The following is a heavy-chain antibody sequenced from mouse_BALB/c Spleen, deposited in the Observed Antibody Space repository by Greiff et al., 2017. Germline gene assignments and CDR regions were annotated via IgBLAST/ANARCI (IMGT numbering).Heavy chain of an antibody. CDR3: TRGVYYGNSGFAY. Sequence: QVQLQQPGAELVRPGASVKLSCKASGYTFTSYWINWVKQRPGQGLEWIGNIYPSDSYTNYNQKFKDKATLTVDKSSSTAYMQLSSPTSEDSAVYYCTRGVYYGNSGFAYWGQGTLVTVSA. CDR1: GYTFTSYW. CDR2: IYPSDSYT. D-gene: IGHD2-1*01. V-gene: IGHV1-69*02. J-gene: IGHJ3*01.